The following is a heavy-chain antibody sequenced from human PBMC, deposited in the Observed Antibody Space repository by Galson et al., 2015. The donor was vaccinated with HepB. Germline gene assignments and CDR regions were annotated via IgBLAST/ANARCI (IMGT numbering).Heavy chain of an antibody. J-gene: IGHJ1*01. D-gene: IGHD2-8*02. CDR2: IFHSGTT. V-gene: IGHV4/OR15-8*01. Sequence: ETLSLTCAVSGGSISDNHWWSWVRQPPGKGLEWIGEIFHSGTTNYNPPLKSRVTISVDKSRNQFSLKLTSVTAADTAIYYCARDRTGSRCPSTDWGQGTLVTVSS. CDR3: ARDRTGSRCPSTD. CDR1: GGSISDNHW.